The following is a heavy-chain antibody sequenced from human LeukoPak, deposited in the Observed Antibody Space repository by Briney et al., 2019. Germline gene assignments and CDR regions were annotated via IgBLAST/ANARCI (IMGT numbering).Heavy chain of an antibody. Sequence: SETLSLTCTVSGGSISSSSYYWGWIRQPPGKGLEWIGSIYYSGSTYYNPSLKSRVTISVDTSKNQFSLKLSSVTAADTAVYYCARDFRHLWFGELLYPNWFDPWGQGTLVTVSS. CDR3: ARDFRHLWFGELLYPNWFDP. V-gene: IGHV4-39*07. D-gene: IGHD3-10*01. J-gene: IGHJ5*02. CDR2: IYYSGST. CDR1: GGSISSSSYY.